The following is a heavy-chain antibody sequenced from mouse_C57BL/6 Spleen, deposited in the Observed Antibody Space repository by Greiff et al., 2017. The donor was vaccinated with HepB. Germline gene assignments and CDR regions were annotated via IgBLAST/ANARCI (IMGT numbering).Heavy chain of an antibody. J-gene: IGHJ4*01. Sequence: QVQLQQPGAELVKPGASVKMSCKASGYTFTSYWITWVKQRPGQGLEWIGDIYPGSGSTNYNEKFKSKATLTVDTSSSTAYMQLSSLTSEDSAVYYCARKGIYYSNHDAMDYWGQGTSVTVSS. CDR1: GYTFTSYW. V-gene: IGHV1-55*01. CDR3: ARKGIYYSNHDAMDY. CDR2: IYPGSGST. D-gene: IGHD2-5*01.